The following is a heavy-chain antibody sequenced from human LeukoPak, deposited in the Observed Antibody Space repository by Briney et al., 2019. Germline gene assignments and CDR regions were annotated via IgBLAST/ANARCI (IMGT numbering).Heavy chain of an antibody. CDR2: INHSGST. J-gene: IGHJ6*03. V-gene: IGHV4-34*01. D-gene: IGHD1-26*01. CDR3: ARDRVGARDYYYYMDV. Sequence: SETLSLTCAVYGGSFSGCYWSWLRQPPGKGLEWIGEINHSGSTNYNPSLKSRGTISVDTSKNQFSLKLISVTAADTAVYYCARDRVGARDYYYYMDVWGKGTTVTVSS. CDR1: GGSFSGCY.